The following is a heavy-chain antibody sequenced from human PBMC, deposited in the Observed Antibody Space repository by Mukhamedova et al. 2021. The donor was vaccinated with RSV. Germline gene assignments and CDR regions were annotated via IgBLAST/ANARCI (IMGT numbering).Heavy chain of an antibody. Sequence: GKGLEWIGSIYYSGSTYYNPSLKSRVTISVDTSKNQFSLKLSSVTAADTAVYYCARVHSYYDISEYYYGMDVWGQGTTVTVSS. CDR3: ARVHSYYDISEYYYGMDV. V-gene: IGHV4-39*01. CDR2: IYYSGST. J-gene: IGHJ6*02. D-gene: IGHD3-22*01.